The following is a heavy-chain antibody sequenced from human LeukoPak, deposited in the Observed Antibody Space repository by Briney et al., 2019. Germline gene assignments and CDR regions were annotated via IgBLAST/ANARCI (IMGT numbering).Heavy chain of an antibody. CDR3: ARDRPRYCSSTSSSNHATPWYFDL. CDR1: GGSISSGDYY. D-gene: IGHD2-2*01. CDR2: SYYSGST. V-gene: IGHV4-30-4*01. J-gene: IGHJ2*01. Sequence: SETQSLTCTVSGGSISSGDYYWSWIRQPPGKGLEWIGYSYYSGSTYYNPSLKSRVTISVDTSKNQFSLKLSSVTAADTAVYYCARDRPRYCSSTSSSNHATPWYFDLWGRGTLVTVSS.